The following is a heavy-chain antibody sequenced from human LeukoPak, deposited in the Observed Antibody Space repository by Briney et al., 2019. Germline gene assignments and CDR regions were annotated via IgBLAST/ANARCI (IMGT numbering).Heavy chain of an antibody. V-gene: IGHV3-74*01. CDR2: INSDASSR. CDR3: ARGQDYGDDFDY. CDR1: GYTFSIYW. J-gene: IGHJ4*02. Sequence: GGSLRLSFAASGYTFSIYWMHWVRQAPGEGLVLVAGINSDASSRSYAHSVEGRFNSPRDNAKNTLYLQMNSLRAEDTAVYYCARGQDYGDDFDYLGQGTMVTVSS. D-gene: IGHD4-17*01.